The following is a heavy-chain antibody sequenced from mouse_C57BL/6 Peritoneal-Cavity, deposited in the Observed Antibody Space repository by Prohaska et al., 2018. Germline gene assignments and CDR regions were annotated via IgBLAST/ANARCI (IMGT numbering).Heavy chain of an antibody. Sequence: QVTLKESGPGILQSSQTLSLTCSFSGFSLSTSGMGVSWIRQPSGKGLEWLAHIYWDEDKRYNPPLKSRLTISKDTSKNQVCLKIANVDTADTATYYCARMGNLPAYAMDYWGQGTSVTVSS. V-gene: IGHV8-12*01. CDR1: GFSLSTSGMG. CDR3: ARMGNLPAYAMDY. J-gene: IGHJ4*01. CDR2: IYWDEDK.